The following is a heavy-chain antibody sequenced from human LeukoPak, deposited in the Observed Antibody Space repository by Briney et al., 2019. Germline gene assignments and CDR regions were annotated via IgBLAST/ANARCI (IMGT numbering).Heavy chain of an antibody. CDR2: INHSGST. D-gene: IGHD5-24*01. CDR3: ARDRGLKAAFDI. CDR1: GGSFSGYY. Sequence: SETLSLTCAVYGGSFSGYYWSWIRQPPGKGLEWIGEINHSGSTNYNPSLKSRVTMSVDTSKNQFSLKLSSVTAADTAVYYCARDRGLKAAFDIWGQGTMVTVSS. V-gene: IGHV4-34*01. J-gene: IGHJ3*02.